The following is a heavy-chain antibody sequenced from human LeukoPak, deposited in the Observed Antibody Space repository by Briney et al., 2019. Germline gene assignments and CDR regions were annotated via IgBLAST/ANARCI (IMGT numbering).Heavy chain of an antibody. CDR2: IYYSGSP. J-gene: IGHJ4*02. CDR1: GASISNYH. D-gene: IGHD4-23*01. CDR3: ARHDYGRNSPRAYFDH. Sequence: PWETLSLTCTVSGASISNYHWSWIRQPPGKGLEWIGYIYYSGSPNYNPSLMSRVTMSVDMSKNQFSLKLTSVTAADTAVYYCARHDYGRNSPRAYFDHWGQGTLVTVSS. V-gene: IGHV4-59*01.